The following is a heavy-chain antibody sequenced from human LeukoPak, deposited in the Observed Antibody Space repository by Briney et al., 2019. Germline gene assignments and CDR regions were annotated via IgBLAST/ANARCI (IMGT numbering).Heavy chain of an antibody. D-gene: IGHD1-20*01. Sequence: PSGTLSLTCTVSGGSISSSSYYWGWIRQPPGQGLVWIGSIYYSGSTYYNPSLKSRVTISVDTSKNQFSLKLSSVTAADTAVYYCARTLTGSAYYFDYWGQGTLVTVSS. J-gene: IGHJ4*02. CDR1: GGSISSSSYY. CDR3: ARTLTGSAYYFDY. V-gene: IGHV4-39*01. CDR2: IYYSGST.